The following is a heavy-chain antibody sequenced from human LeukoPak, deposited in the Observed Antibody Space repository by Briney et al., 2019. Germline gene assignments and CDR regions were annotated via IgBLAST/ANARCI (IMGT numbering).Heavy chain of an antibody. CDR2: IWYDGSNK. J-gene: IGHJ3*02. CDR3: ARSIRKIRDAFDI. CDR1: GFTFSSYG. D-gene: IGHD3-3*02. Sequence: GRSLRLSCAASGFTFSSYGMHWVRQAPGKGLEWVAVIWYDGSNKYYADSVKGRFTISRDNSKNTLYLQMNSLRAEDTAVYYCARSIRKIRDAFDIWGQETMVTVSS. V-gene: IGHV3-33*01.